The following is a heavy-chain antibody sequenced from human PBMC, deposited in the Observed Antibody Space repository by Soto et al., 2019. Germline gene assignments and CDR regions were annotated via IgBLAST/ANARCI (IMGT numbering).Heavy chain of an antibody. Sequence: PGESLKISCKGSGYSFTIYWIGWVRQMPGKGLEWMGIIYPGDSDTRYSPSFQGQVTISADKSISTAYLQWSSLKASDTAMYYCARPGXAARPGSTNYYYYGMDVWGQGTTVTVSS. CDR3: ARPGXAARPGSTNYYYYGMDV. J-gene: IGHJ6*02. D-gene: IGHD6-6*01. CDR2: IYPGDSDT. CDR1: GYSFTIYW. V-gene: IGHV5-51*01.